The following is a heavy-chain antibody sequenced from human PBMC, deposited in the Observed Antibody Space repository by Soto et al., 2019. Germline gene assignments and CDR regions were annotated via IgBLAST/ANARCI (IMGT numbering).Heavy chain of an antibody. Sequence: SVKVSCKADGYALISYGMHWVRQAPGQRLEWMGWINAGNGHTKYSQKFQGRVTIIRDTSASTAYMELSSLRSEDTAVYYCARDGPVAVNINFDYWGQGTLLTVSS. CDR1: GYALISYG. V-gene: IGHV1-3*01. J-gene: IGHJ4*02. CDR3: ARDGPVAVNINFDY. CDR2: INAGNGHT. D-gene: IGHD6-19*01.